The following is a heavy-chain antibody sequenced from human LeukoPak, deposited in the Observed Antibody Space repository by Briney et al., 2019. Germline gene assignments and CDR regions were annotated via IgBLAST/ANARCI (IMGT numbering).Heavy chain of an antibody. CDR3: ARDPLAVASPFDY. V-gene: IGHV4-39*07. D-gene: IGHD4-23*01. CDR1: GGSISSSSYY. Sequence: SETLSLTRTVSGGSISSSSYYWGWIRQPPGKGLEWIGSIYYSGSTYYNPSLKSRVTISVDTSKNQFSLKLSSVTAADTAVYYCARDPLAVASPFDYWGQGTLVTVSS. CDR2: IYYSGST. J-gene: IGHJ4*02.